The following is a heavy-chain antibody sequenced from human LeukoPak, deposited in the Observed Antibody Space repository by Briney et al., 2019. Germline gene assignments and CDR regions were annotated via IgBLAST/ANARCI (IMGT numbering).Heavy chain of an antibody. CDR1: GYTFTGHY. D-gene: IGHD2-15*01. CDR3: ARAQVEYCSGGRCYSGY. CDR2: INPNSGGT. Sequence: ASVKVSCKASGYTFTGHYIHWVRQPPGQGLEWMGWINPNSGGTNYAQKFQGRVTMTRDTSISTVYMELSRLRSDDTAVYYCARAQVEYCSGGRCYSGYWGQGTLVTDSS. V-gene: IGHV1-2*02. J-gene: IGHJ4*02.